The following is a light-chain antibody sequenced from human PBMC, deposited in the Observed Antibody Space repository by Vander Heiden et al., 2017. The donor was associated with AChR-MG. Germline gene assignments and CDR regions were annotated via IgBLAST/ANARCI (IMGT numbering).Light chain of an antibody. V-gene: IGKV1-9*01. CDR3: QQLNAYPLT. CDR2: AAS. CDR1: QGISSY. J-gene: IGKJ4*01. Sequence: IQLTQSQSSLSASVGDSVTITCRASQGISSYLAWYQQKPGKAPKLLISAASTLRSGFPSRFSGSGSGTDFTLTISSLQPEDFATYFCQQLNAYPLTFGGGTKVEIK.